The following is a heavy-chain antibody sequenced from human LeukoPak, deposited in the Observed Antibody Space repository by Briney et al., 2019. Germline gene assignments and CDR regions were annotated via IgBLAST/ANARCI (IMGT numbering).Heavy chain of an antibody. CDR3: VCGWYVDY. V-gene: IGHV3-30*03. CDR2: ISYDGSNK. D-gene: IGHD6-19*01. J-gene: IGHJ4*02. CDR1: GFTFSSYG. Sequence: GRSLRLSCAASGFTFSSYGMHWVRQAPGKGLEWVAVISYDGSNKYYADSVKGRFTISRDNSKNTLYLQMNSLRAEDTAVYYCVCGWYVDYWGQGTLVTVSS.